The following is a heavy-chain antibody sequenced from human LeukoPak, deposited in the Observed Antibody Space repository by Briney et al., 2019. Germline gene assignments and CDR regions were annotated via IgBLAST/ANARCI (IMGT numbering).Heavy chain of an antibody. CDR3: ARDRDLYSDSGSLGFYFDY. D-gene: IGHD6-13*01. V-gene: IGHV3-48*04. CDR2: ISSSGSTI. CDR1: GFTFSNYG. J-gene: IGHJ4*02. Sequence: GGSLRLSCATSGFTFSNYGMHCVRQAPGKGLEWVSYISSSGSTIYYADSVKGRFTISRDNAKNSLYLQMNSLRAEDTAVYYCARDRDLYSDSGSLGFYFDYWGQGTLVTVSS.